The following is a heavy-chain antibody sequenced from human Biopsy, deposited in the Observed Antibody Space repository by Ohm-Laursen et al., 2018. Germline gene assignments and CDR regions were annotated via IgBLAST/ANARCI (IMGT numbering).Heavy chain of an antibody. V-gene: IGHV1-69*04. J-gene: IGHJ4*02. D-gene: IGHD3-3*01. Sequence: SSVKVSCKASGGTFITYGFNWVRQAPGQGLEWVGRIVPILGHLNYAQRFQGRVSITADKSTTYVYMELSRLTSGDTAVYYCAADADGYYTEFDYWGPGTLVTVSS. CDR1: GGTFITYG. CDR2: IVPILGHL. CDR3: AADADGYYTEFDY.